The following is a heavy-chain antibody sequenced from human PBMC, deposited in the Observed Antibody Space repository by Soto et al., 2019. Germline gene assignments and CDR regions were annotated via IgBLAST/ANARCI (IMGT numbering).Heavy chain of an antibody. J-gene: IGHJ5*02. D-gene: IGHD3-10*01. CDR2: IYPGDSNT. CDR3: ARPTMVRGVLNWFDP. Sequence: GESLKISCKGSGYSFTSYWIGWVRQMPGKGLEWMGIIYPGDSNTRYSPSLQGQVTISVDKSISTAYLQWSSLKATDTAMYYCARPTMVRGVLNWFDPWGQGTLVTVSS. V-gene: IGHV5-51*01. CDR1: GYSFTSYW.